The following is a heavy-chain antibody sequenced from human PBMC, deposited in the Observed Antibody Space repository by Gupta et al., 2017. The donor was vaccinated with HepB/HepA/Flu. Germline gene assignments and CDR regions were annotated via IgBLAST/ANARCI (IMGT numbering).Heavy chain of an antibody. V-gene: IGHV4-31*03. CDR3: ARIITVYCSSTSCYMEAFGI. J-gene: IGHJ3*02. CDR1: GGSISSGGYY. D-gene: IGHD2-2*02. CDR2: IYYSGSN. Sequence: QVHLQESGPGLVKPSQTLSLTCTVSGGSISSGGYYWSWIRQHPGKGLEWIGYIYYSGSNYYKPSIKRRVTIAVDTSKNQFSLKRSSVTTADTAVYYCARIITVYCSSTSCYMEAFGIGGQGTMVTVSS.